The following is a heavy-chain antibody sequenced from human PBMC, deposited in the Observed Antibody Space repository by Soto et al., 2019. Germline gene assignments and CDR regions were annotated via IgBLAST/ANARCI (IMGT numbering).Heavy chain of an antibody. V-gene: IGHV4-34*01. J-gene: IGHJ6*03. CDR1: GGSFSGYY. CDR2: INHSGST. Sequence: QVQLQQWGAGLLKPSETLSLTCAVYGGSFSGYYWSCILQPPGKGLEWIGEINHSGSTNYNPSLKSRVTISVDTSKNQFSLKLSSVTAADTAVYYCAGGKVAATNYYYYYMDVWGKGTTVTVSS. D-gene: IGHD2-15*01. CDR3: AGGKVAATNYYYYYMDV.